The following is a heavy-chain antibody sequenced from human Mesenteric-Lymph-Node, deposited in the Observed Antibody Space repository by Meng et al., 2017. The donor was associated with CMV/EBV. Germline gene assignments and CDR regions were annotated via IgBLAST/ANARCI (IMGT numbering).Heavy chain of an antibody. J-gene: IGHJ4*02. CDR3: GSTQLYGCNN. CDR1: GSTFDDYG. V-gene: IGHV3-20*04. Sequence: ESLKISCAASGSTFDDYGMSWVRQAPGKGLEWGSGINWNGGSTGYADSVKGRFTISRDNAKNSVYLQMNSLRAEDTALYYCGSTQLYGCNNWGQGALVTVSS. D-gene: IGHD2/OR15-2a*01. CDR2: INWNGGST.